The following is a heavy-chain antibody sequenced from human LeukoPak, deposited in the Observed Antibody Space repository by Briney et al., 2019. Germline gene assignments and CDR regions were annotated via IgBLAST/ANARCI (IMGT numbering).Heavy chain of an antibody. CDR1: GGSFSGYY. V-gene: IGHV4-34*01. J-gene: IGHJ4*02. CDR3: ARQEPDYYGSGSYLPIDY. D-gene: IGHD3-10*01. Sequence: SETLSLTCAVYGGSFSGYYWSWIRQPPGKGLEWIGEINHSGSTNYNPSLKSRVTISVDTSKNQFSLKLSSVTAADTAVYYCARQEPDYYGSGSYLPIDYWGQGTLVTVSS. CDR2: INHSGST.